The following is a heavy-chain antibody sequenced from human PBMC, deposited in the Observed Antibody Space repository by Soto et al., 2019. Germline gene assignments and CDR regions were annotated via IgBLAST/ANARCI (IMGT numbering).Heavy chain of an antibody. CDR2: ISSSSSYI. CDR3: ARDLRLSSGWTPYGMDV. J-gene: IGHJ6*02. CDR1: GFTFSSYS. V-gene: IGHV3-21*01. Sequence: PGGSLRLSCAASGFTFSSYSMNWVRQAPGKGLEWVSSISSSSSYIYYADSVKGRFTISRDNAKNSLYLQMNSLRAEDTAVYYCARDLRLSSGWTPYGMDVWGQGTTVTVSS. D-gene: IGHD6-19*01.